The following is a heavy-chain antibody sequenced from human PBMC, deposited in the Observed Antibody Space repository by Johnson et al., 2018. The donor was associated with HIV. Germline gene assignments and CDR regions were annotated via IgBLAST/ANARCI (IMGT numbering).Heavy chain of an antibody. CDR2: INWNGGST. D-gene: IGHD6-19*01. J-gene: IGHJ3*02. CDR1: GFSFDDYG. CDR3: ARFYSSGWSDAFDI. V-gene: IGHV3-20*04. Sequence: VQLVESGGGVVRPGGSLRLSCAGSGFSFDDYGMNWVRQGPGKGLELVSGINWNGGSTGYIDSVKGRFTISRDNAKNTLFLQMNSLRAEDTAVYYCARFYSSGWSDAFDIWGQGTMVTVSS.